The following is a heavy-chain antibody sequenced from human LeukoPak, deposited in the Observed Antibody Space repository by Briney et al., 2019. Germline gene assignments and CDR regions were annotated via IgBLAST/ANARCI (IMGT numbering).Heavy chain of an antibody. Sequence: GGSLGLSCAASGFTFSSHYMNWVRQAPGKGLVWVSSITSSSSDIFYADSVKGRFTISRDNAKNSLYLKMNSLRVEDTAVYYCAAALAIAVGGTTPGDYWGQGTLVTVSS. V-gene: IGHV3-21*06. J-gene: IGHJ4*02. CDR1: GFTFSSHY. CDR3: AAALAIAVGGTTPGDY. D-gene: IGHD6-19*01. CDR2: ITSSSSDI.